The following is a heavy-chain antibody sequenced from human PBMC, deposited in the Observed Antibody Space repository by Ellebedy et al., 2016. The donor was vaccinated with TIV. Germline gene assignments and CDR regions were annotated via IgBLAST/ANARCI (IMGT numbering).Heavy chain of an antibody. CDR3: ASNGDKGY. J-gene: IGHJ4*02. V-gene: IGHV3-53*01. CDR2: IYSGGST. D-gene: IGHD4-23*01. Sequence: GGSLRLXXAASGFTFSSYAMNWVRQAPGKGLEWVSLIYSGGSTHYADSVRGRFTISRDYSKNTLYLQMNSLRAEDTAVYYCASNGDKGYWGQGTLVTVSS. CDR1: GFTFSSYA.